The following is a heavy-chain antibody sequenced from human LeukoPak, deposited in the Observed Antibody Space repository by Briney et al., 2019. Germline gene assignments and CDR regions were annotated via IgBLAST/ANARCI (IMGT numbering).Heavy chain of an antibody. V-gene: IGHV4-39*01. CDR1: GGSISSSSYY. CDR2: IYYSGST. Sequence: PSETLSLTRTVSGGSISSSSYYWGWIRQPPGKGLEWIGSIYYSGSTYYNPSLKSRVTISVDTSKNQFSLKLSSVTAADTAVYYCARQGFVTATDYWGQGTLVTVSS. CDR3: ARQGFVTATDY. D-gene: IGHD5-18*01. J-gene: IGHJ4*02.